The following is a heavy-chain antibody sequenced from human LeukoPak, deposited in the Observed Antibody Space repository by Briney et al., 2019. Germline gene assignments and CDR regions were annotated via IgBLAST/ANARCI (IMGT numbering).Heavy chain of an antibody. D-gene: IGHD3-9*01. J-gene: IGHJ5*02. V-gene: IGHV3-23*01. Sequence: GGSLRLSCAASGFTFSSYAMTWVRQAPGKGLEWVSGISNSGVSTYYADSVMGRFTISRDNSKNTLYLQMNSLRAEDTAVYYCAKDSPHRIYDILTGYSRLNWFDPWGQGTLVTVSS. CDR3: AKDSPHRIYDILTGYSRLNWFDP. CDR2: ISNSGVST. CDR1: GFTFSSYA.